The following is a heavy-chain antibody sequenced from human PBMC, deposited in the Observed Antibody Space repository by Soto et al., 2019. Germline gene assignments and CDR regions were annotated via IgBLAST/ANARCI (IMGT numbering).Heavy chain of an antibody. CDR2: ISYDGSNK. CDR3: AKDRALSRPQPLDY. V-gene: IGHV3-30*18. CDR1: GFTFSSYG. Sequence: GGSLRLSCAASGFTFSSYGMHWVRQAPGKGLEWVAVISYDGSNKYYADSVKGRFTISRDNSKNTLYLQMNSLRAEDTAVYYCAKDRALSRPQPLDYWGQGTLVTVSS. J-gene: IGHJ4*02.